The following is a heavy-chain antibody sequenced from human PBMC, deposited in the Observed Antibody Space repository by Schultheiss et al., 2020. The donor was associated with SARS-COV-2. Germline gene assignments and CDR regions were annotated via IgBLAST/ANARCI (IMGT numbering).Heavy chain of an antibody. Sequence: ASVKVSCKASGYTFTSYGISWVRQATGQGLEWMGWMNPNSGNTGYAQKFQERVTITRDMSTSTAYMELSSLRSEDTAVYYCARGGTWELRLVDYWGQGTLVTVSS. CDR2: MNPNSGNT. D-gene: IGHD1-26*01. CDR1: GYTFTSYG. CDR3: ARGGTWELRLVDY. J-gene: IGHJ4*02. V-gene: IGHV1-8*03.